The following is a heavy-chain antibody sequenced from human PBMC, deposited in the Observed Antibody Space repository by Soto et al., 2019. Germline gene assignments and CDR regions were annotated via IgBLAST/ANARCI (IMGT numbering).Heavy chain of an antibody. Sequence: GASVKVSCKASGGTFSSYAISWVRQAPGQGLEWMGGIIPIFGTANYAQKFQGRVTITADESTSTAYMELSSLRSEDTAVYYCARNSQILSGSYYYYFDYWGQGTLVTVSS. CDR2: IIPIFGTA. D-gene: IGHD1-26*01. CDR3: ARNSQILSGSYYYYFDY. J-gene: IGHJ4*02. V-gene: IGHV1-69*13. CDR1: GGTFSSYA.